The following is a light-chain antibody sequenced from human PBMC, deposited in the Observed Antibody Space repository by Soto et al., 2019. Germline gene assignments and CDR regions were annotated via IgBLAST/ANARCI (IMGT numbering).Light chain of an antibody. V-gene: IGLV1-44*01. CDR2: SNN. CDR1: SSNIGSNT. J-gene: IGLJ1*01. Sequence: SALTQPPSASWTPGQRVTISCSGSSSNIGSNTVNWYQQLPGTAPKLLIYSNNQRPSGVPDRFSGSRSGTSASLAISGLQSEDEADYYCAAGDDSPLYVFGTGTKVTVL. CDR3: AAGDDSPLYV.